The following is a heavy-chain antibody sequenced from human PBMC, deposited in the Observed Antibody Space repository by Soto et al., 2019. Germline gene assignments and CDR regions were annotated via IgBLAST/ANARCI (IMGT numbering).Heavy chain of an antibody. Sequence: GGSLRLSCSASGFTFSDSAMSWVRQAPGKGLEWVSVISGSGGSTYYADSVKGRFTISRDNSKNTLYLQMNSLRVEDTALYYCARGSFYGAGSYYNPGADSWGQGTPVTVSS. CDR1: GFTFSDSA. J-gene: IGHJ4*02. D-gene: IGHD3-10*01. V-gene: IGHV3-23*01. CDR3: ARGSFYGAGSYYNPGADS. CDR2: ISGSGGST.